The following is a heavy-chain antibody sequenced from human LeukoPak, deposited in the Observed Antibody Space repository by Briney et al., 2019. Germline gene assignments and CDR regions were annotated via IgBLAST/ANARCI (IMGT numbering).Heavy chain of an antibody. CDR1: GFPVSSNY. J-gene: IGHJ3*02. CDR3: ARGESITIFGVVQTSWAFDI. CDR2: IYSGGST. V-gene: IGHV3-53*01. D-gene: IGHD3-3*01. Sequence: PGGYLRLSCAASGFPVSSNYMSWVRQAPGKGLEWVSVIYSGGSTYYADSVKGRFTISRDNSKNTLYLQMNSLRAEDTAVYYCARGESITIFGVVQTSWAFDIWGQGTMVTVSS.